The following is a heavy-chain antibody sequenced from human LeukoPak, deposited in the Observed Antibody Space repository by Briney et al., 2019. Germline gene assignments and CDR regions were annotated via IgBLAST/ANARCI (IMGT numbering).Heavy chain of an antibody. CDR1: GLTFSDYY. CDR3: ARQNLRDSDAFDI. CDR2: ISSSGSTI. D-gene: IGHD2/OR15-2a*01. Sequence: GGSLRLSCAASGLTFSDYYMCWIRQAPGKGLEWVSYISSSGSTIYYADSVKGRFTISRDNAKNSLYLQMDSLRAEDTAVYYCARQNLRDSDAFDIWGQGTMVTVSS. V-gene: IGHV3-11*01. J-gene: IGHJ3*02.